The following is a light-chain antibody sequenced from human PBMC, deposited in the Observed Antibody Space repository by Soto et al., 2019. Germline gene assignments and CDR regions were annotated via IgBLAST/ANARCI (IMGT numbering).Light chain of an antibody. CDR2: KFS. CDR1: QTLVYSDVNTF. Sequence: DVVMTQSPLSLPVTLGQPASISCRSSQTLVYSDVNTFLNWSQQRPGQSPRRLIYKFSNRDCGVPDRFSGSGSGTVLTLKISRVEAEGVGIYSCMQGTRWPPTCGQGTKVEIK. CDR3: MQGTRWPPT. J-gene: IGKJ1*01. V-gene: IGKV2-30*01.